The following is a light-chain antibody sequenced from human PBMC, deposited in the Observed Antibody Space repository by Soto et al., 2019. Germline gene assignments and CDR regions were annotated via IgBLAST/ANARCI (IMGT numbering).Light chain of an antibody. J-gene: IGKJ1*01. CDR1: QSVSSSN. CDR2: GAS. CDR3: QQYNNWPWT. Sequence: EIVLTQSPGTLSLSPGEGATLSCIASQSVSSSNLAWYQQKPGQTPRLLMYGASTRPTGIPARFSGSGSGTEFTLTISSLQSEDFAVYYCQQYNNWPWTFGQGTKV. V-gene: IGKV3D-15*01.